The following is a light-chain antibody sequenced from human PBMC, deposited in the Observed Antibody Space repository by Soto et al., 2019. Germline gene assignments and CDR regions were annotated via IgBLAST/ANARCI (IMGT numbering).Light chain of an antibody. Sequence: EIVMTQSPATLSVSPGEGATLSCRASQSVGTKVAWYQHKTGQAPRLLIYGTSTRATGIPARFSGSRSGTEFTLTISSLQSEGCAVYYCQQYNDWPPEYTFGQGTKLEI. CDR3: QQYNDWPPEYT. J-gene: IGKJ2*01. CDR2: GTS. CDR1: QSVGTK. V-gene: IGKV3-15*01.